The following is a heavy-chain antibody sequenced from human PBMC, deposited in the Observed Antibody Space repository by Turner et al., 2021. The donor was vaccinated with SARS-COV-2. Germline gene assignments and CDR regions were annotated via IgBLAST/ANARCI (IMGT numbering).Heavy chain of an antibody. CDR3: ASDSYGTF. D-gene: IGHD5-18*01. Sequence: QVQLVQSGAEVKKPGASVRVSCKASGYTFTGYYMHWVRQASVQWLEWMGWIRPDSGGTTYALKFQGRDTMTRDTSISTAYMELSRLRSDDTAVYYCASDSYGTFWGQGTLVTVSS. CDR2: IRPDSGGT. V-gene: IGHV1-2*02. J-gene: IGHJ4*02. CDR1: GYTFTGYY.